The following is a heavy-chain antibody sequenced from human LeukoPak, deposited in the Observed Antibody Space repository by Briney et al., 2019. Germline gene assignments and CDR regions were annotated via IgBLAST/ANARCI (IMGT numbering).Heavy chain of an antibody. Sequence: GGSLRLSCAASGFTFSRYWMHWVRQPPGKGLVWVSRIDTDGSTTTYADSVKGRFTISRDDAKNTVYLQINSLRAENTAVYYWAALNSFDNDYWGQGVLVTVSS. CDR3: AALNSFDNDY. CDR1: GFTFSRYW. V-gene: IGHV3-74*01. D-gene: IGHD5-18*01. J-gene: IGHJ4*02. CDR2: IDTDGSTT.